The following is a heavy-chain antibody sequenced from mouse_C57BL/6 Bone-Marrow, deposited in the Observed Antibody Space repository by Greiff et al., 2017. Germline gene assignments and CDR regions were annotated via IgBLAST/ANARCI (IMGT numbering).Heavy chain of an antibody. V-gene: IGHV1-72*01. Sequence: QVQLKQPGAELVKPGASVKLSCKASGYTFTSYWMHWVKQRPGRGLEWIGRIDPNSGGTKYNEKFKSKATLTVDKPSSTAYMQLSSLTSEDSAVYYCARGESTMVTTWFAYWGQGTLVTVSA. CDR3: ARGESTMVTTWFAY. D-gene: IGHD2-2*01. CDR1: GYTFTSYW. J-gene: IGHJ3*01. CDR2: IDPNSGGT.